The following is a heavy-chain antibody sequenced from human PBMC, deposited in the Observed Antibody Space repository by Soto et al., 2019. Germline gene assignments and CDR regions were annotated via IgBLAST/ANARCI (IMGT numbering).Heavy chain of an antibody. Sequence: SVKVSCKASGGTFSSYTISWVRQAPGQGLEWMGRIIPILGIANYAQKFQGRVTITADKSTSTAYMELSSLRSEDTAVYYCARVGSIAAAGTSFDYWGQGTLVTVSS. J-gene: IGHJ4*02. V-gene: IGHV1-69*02. CDR1: GGTFSSYT. CDR3: ARVGSIAAAGTSFDY. D-gene: IGHD6-13*01. CDR2: IIPILGIA.